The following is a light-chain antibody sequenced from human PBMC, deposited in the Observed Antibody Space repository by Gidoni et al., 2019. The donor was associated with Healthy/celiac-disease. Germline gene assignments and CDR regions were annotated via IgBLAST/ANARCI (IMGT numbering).Light chain of an antibody. CDR2: GAS. J-gene: IGKJ3*01. V-gene: IGKV3-20*01. CDR1: QSVSSSH. Sequence: EIVLTQSPGTLSLSPGERATLSCRASQSVSSSHLAWYQQKPGQAPRLLIYGASSRATGIPDRFSGSGSGTDFTLTISRLEPEDFAVYYCQQYGSSPPSTFGPGTKVDIK. CDR3: QQYGSSPPST.